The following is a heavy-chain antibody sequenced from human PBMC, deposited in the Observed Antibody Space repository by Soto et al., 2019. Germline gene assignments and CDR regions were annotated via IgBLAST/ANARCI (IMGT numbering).Heavy chain of an antibody. CDR1: GGTFSSYA. D-gene: IGHD5-12*01. V-gene: IGHV1-69*06. CDR3: ATETIRKYSGLFDY. Sequence: EASVKVSCKASGGTFSSYAISWVRQAPGQGLEWMGGIIPIFGTANYAQKFQGRVTITADKSTSTAYTELSSLRSEDTAVYYCATETIRKYSGLFDYWGQGALVTVSS. J-gene: IGHJ4*02. CDR2: IIPIFGTA.